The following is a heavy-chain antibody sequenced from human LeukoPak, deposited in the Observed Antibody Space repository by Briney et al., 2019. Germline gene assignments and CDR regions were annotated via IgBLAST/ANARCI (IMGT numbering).Heavy chain of an antibody. V-gene: IGHV4-31*03. J-gene: IGHJ4*02. Sequence: SETLSLTCTVSGGSISSGGHYWSWIRQHPGKGLEWIGYIYYSGSTDYNPSLKSRVTISVDTSKNQFSLKLSSVTAADTAVYYCARSGSYYDSRAYYYDYWGQGTLVTVSS. CDR2: IYYSGST. CDR1: GGSISSGGHY. D-gene: IGHD3-22*01. CDR3: ARSGSYYDSRAYYYDY.